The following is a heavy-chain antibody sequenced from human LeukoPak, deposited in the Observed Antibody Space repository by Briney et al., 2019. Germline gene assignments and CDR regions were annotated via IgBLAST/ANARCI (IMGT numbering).Heavy chain of an antibody. V-gene: IGHV1-18*01. CDR3: ARFGGVADDSSGYPLFDY. CDR2: ISAYNGNT. J-gene: IGHJ4*02. D-gene: IGHD3-22*01. Sequence: ASVKVSCKASGYTFTSYGISWVRQAPGQGLEWMGWISAYNGNTNYAQKLQGRATMTTDTSTSTAYMELRSLRSDDTAVYYCARFGGVADDSSGYPLFDYWGQGTLVTVSS. CDR1: GYTFTSYG.